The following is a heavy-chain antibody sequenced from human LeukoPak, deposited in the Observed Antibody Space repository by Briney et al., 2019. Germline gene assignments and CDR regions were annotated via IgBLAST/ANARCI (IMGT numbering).Heavy chain of an antibody. J-gene: IGHJ3*02. CDR2: IYWDDDK. D-gene: IGHD2-21*02. Sequence: ESGPTLVKPTQTLTLTCTFSGFSLSTSGVGVGWIRQPPGKALEWLALIYWDDDKRYSPSLKSRLTITKDTSKNQVVLTMTNIDPVDTATYYCALISGVTAIRDAFDIWGQGTMVTVSS. CDR1: GFSLSTSGVG. V-gene: IGHV2-5*02. CDR3: ALISGVTAIRDAFDI.